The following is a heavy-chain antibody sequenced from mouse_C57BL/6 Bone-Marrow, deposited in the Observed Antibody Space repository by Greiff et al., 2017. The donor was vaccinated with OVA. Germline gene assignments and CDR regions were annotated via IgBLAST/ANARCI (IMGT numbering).Heavy chain of an antibody. CDR3: TANWDWLAY. Sequence: VQLQQSGAELVRPGASVKLSCTASGFNIKDDYMHWVKQRPEQGLEWIGWIDPENGDTEYASKFQGKATITADTSSNTAYLQLSSLTSEDTAVYYCTANWDWLAYGGQGTLVTVSA. J-gene: IGHJ3*01. D-gene: IGHD4-1*02. CDR2: IDPENGDT. V-gene: IGHV14-4*01. CDR1: GFNIKDDY.